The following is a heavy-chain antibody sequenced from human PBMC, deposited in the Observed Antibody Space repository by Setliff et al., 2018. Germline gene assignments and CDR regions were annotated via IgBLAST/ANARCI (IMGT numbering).Heavy chain of an antibody. CDR2: MNPNSGHT. D-gene: IGHD2-15*01. Sequence: ASVKVPCKASGYTFTSYDINWVRQATGQGLEWMGWMNPNSGHTGYAQKFQGRVTITRNTSISTTYMELSSLRSEDTAVYYCARGSRSGGKGGYNWFDPWGQGTLVTVS. J-gene: IGHJ5*02. CDR1: GYTFTSYD. V-gene: IGHV1-8*03. CDR3: ARGSRSGGKGGYNWFDP.